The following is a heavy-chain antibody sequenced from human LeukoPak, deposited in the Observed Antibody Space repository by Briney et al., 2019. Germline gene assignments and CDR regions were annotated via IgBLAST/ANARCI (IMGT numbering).Heavy chain of an antibody. D-gene: IGHD2-21*02. CDR2: RYPSGCT. V-gene: IGHV4-61*02. J-gene: IGHJ4*02. Sequence: SEALSLAFRVSGCSISCGSYYWSWMRRPSGDGLDWIGRRYPSGCTNYNPSLKRGVSMSVETCNNQFALNVSSVTGPDTAVYYCARGDYYSSVYWGQGNLVTVSS. CDR3: ARGDYYSSVY. CDR1: GCSISCGSYY.